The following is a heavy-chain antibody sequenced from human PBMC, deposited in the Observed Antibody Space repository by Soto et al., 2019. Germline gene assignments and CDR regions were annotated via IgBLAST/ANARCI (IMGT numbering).Heavy chain of an antibody. CDR3: ARDRAYYYCSGSRYYYAMDV. Sequence: ASVKVSCKASGYTFTSYYMHWVRQAPGQGLEWMGIINPSGGSTSYAQKFQGRVTMTRDTSTSTVYMELSSLRSEDTAVYYCARDRAYYYCSGSRYYYAMDVWGQGTTVTVSS. V-gene: IGHV1-46*01. J-gene: IGHJ6*02. CDR1: GYTFTSYY. CDR2: INPSGGST. D-gene: IGHD3-10*01.